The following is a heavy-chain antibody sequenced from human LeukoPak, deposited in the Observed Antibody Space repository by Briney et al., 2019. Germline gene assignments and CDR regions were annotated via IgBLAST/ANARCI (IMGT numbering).Heavy chain of an antibody. D-gene: IGHD4-11*01. J-gene: IGHJ6*03. Sequence: WGSLRLSCAASGFTFSTYRMSWVRQAPGKGLEWVANIKQDGSEKHYVDSVKGRFTISRDNAKNSLYLQMSSLRAEDTAVYYCTRVEETATTAAIIRKYSYYYYMDVWGKGNTVTVSS. CDR2: IKQDGSEK. V-gene: IGHV3-7*01. CDR3: TRVEETATTAAIIRKYSYYYYMDV. CDR1: GFTFSTYR.